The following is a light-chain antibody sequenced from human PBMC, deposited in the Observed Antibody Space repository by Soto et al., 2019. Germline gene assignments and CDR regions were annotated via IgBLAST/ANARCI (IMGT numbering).Light chain of an antibody. CDR2: GNN. V-gene: IGLV1-40*01. J-gene: IGLJ1*01. Sequence: QSVLTQPPSVSGAPGQRVTISCTGSSSNFGAGNDVQWYQQLPGTAPKLLIFGNNNRPSGVPDRFSGSKSGTSASLASSGLQAEYEADYYCLSYDSSLSGYVFGTGTKLTVL. CDR1: SSNFGAGND. CDR3: LSYDSSLSGYV.